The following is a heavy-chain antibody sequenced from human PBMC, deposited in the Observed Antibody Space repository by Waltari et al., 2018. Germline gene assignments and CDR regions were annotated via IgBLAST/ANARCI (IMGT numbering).Heavy chain of an antibody. J-gene: IGHJ6*02. CDR3: ARDRVTVDYGMDV. Sequence: AATGFTFSSYWMHWVRQAPGKGLVWVSRINTDGISTTYADSVKGRFTISRDNAKNTLYLQMNSLGAEDTAVYYCARDRVTVDYGMDVWGQGTTVIVSS. CDR2: INTDGIST. D-gene: IGHD6-19*01. CDR1: GFTFSSYW. V-gene: IGHV3-74*01.